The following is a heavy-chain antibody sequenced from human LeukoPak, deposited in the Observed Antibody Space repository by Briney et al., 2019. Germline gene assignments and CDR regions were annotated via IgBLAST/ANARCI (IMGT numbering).Heavy chain of an antibody. CDR3: ARGLNYGGIYNWFDP. V-gene: IGHV3-30*19. Sequence: PGRSLRLSCAASGFTFSSYSMSWVRQAPGKGLEWVAVISYDGSNKYYADSVKGRFTISRDNSKNTLYLQMNSLRAEDTAVYYCARGLNYGGIYNWFDPWGQGTLVTVSS. CDR2: ISYDGSNK. J-gene: IGHJ5*02. D-gene: IGHD4-23*01. CDR1: GFTFSSYS.